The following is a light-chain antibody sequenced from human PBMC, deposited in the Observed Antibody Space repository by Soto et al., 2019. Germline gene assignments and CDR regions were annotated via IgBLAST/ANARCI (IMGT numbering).Light chain of an antibody. CDR3: QNYNSYSEA. CDR1: QTIGTW. V-gene: IGKV1-5*03. J-gene: IGKJ1*01. Sequence: SQMAQSPSTRSPSVGATVTITCRASQTIGTWLAWYQQKPGKAPKLLIYKASTLKSGVPSRFSGSGSGTEFTLTISSLQPDDFATYYCQNYNSYSEAFGQGTKVDIK. CDR2: KAS.